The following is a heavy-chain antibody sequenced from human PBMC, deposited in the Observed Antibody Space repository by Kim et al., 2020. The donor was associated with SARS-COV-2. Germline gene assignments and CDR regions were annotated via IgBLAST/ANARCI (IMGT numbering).Heavy chain of an antibody. CDR2: IIPILGIA. Sequence: SVKVSCKASGGTFSSYAISWVRQAPGQGLEWMGRIIPILGIANYAQKFQGRVTITADKSTSTAYMELSSLRSEDTAVYYCARDPNYGDYVGPYYYYYGMDVWGQGTTVTVSS. J-gene: IGHJ6*02. CDR1: GGTFSSYA. D-gene: IGHD4-17*01. V-gene: IGHV1-69*04. CDR3: ARDPNYGDYVGPYYYYYGMDV.